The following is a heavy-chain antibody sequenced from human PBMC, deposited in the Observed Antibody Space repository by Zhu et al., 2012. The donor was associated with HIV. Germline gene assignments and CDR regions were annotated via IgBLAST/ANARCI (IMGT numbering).Heavy chain of an antibody. D-gene: IGHD4-17*01. CDR3: ASLNDYGDSNY. Sequence: QVQLQESGPGLVKPSETLSLTCAVSGYSIRSGYYWGWVRQPPGKGLEWIGSIYHSGRIYYNPSLKSRVTMSLDTSKNQFSLNLSSVTAADTAVYYCASLNDYGDSNYWGLGTLVTVSS. CDR2: IYHSGRI. J-gene: IGHJ4*02. CDR1: GYSIRSGYY. V-gene: IGHV4-38-2*01.